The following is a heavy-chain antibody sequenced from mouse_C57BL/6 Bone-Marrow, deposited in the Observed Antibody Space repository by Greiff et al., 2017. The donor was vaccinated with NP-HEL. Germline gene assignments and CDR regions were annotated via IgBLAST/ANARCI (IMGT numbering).Heavy chain of an antibody. D-gene: IGHD1-1*01. Sequence: EVKLQQSGPELVKPGASVKISCKASGYTFTDYYMNWVKQSHGKSLEWIGDINPNNGGTSYNQKFKGKATLTVDKSSSTAYMELRSLTSEDSAVYYCARFPYYGSPYFDYWGQGTTLTVSS. CDR2: INPNNGGT. CDR1: GYTFTDYY. J-gene: IGHJ2*01. CDR3: ARFPYYGSPYFDY. V-gene: IGHV1-26*01.